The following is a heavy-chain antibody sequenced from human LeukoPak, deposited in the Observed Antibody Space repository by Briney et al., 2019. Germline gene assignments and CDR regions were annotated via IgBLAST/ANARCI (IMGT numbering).Heavy chain of an antibody. Sequence: ASVKVSRKASGYTFTSYDINWVRPAPGQGLEWMGWMNPNSGNTGYAQKFQGRVTMTRNTSISTAYMELSSLRSEDTAVYYCARANDSSGYYYSDAFDIWGQGTMVTVSS. CDR1: GYTFTSYD. D-gene: IGHD3-22*01. CDR3: ARANDSSGYYYSDAFDI. J-gene: IGHJ3*02. V-gene: IGHV1-8*01. CDR2: MNPNSGNT.